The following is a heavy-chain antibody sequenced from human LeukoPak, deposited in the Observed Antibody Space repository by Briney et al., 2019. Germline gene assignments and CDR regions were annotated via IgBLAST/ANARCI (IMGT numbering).Heavy chain of an antibody. CDR2: ISSNGGST. Sequence: PGGSLRLSCAASGFTFSSYAMHWVRQAPGKGLEYVSAISSNGGSTYYANSVKGRFTISRDNSKNTLYLQMGSLRAEDMAVYYCARGTRLVYAKEGYCYMDVWGKGTTVTVSS. D-gene: IGHD2-8*01. CDR3: ARGTRLVYAKEGYCYMDV. J-gene: IGHJ6*03. V-gene: IGHV3-64*01. CDR1: GFTFSSYA.